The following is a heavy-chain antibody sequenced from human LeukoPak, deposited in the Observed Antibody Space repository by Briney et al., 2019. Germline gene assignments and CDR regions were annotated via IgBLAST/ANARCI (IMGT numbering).Heavy chain of an antibody. CDR3: AKDVGYSHGYSFDY. CDR2: IYSGGST. V-gene: IGHV3-66*01. D-gene: IGHD5-18*01. J-gene: IGHJ4*02. CDR1: GFTVSSKY. Sequence: PGRSLRLSCAVSGFTVSSKYMSWVRQAPGKGLEWVSVIYSGGSTYYADSVKGRFTISRDNSKNTLYLQMNSLRAEDTAVYYCAKDVGYSHGYSFDYWGQGTRVTVSS.